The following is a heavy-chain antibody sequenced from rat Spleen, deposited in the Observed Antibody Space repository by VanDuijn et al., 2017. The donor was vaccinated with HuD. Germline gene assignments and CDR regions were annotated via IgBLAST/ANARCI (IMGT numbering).Heavy chain of an antibody. CDR2: ITNSGGSS. Sequence: EVQLVESGGGLVQPGRSPKLSCAASGFTFSNYYMAWVRQAPTKGLEWVASITNSGGSSYYRDSVKGRFTISRDNAKSTLYLQMNSLRSEDTATYYCTRGGTQTNWFAYWGQGTLVTVSS. D-gene: IGHD3-4*01. V-gene: IGHV5S23*01. CDR1: GFTFSNYY. CDR3: TRGGTQTNWFAY. J-gene: IGHJ3*01.